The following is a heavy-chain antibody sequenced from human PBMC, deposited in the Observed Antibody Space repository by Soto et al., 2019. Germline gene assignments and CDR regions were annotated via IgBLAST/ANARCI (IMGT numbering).Heavy chain of an antibody. CDR1: GVSISSGGYY. V-gene: IGHV4-31*03. CDR2: IYYSGST. J-gene: IGHJ6*02. D-gene: IGHD3-22*01. CDR3: ARERNYDSSGYSYYYGMDV. Sequence: SETLSLTCTVSGVSISSGGYYWSWIRQHPGKGLEWIGYIYYSGSTYYNPSLKSRVTISVDTSKNQFSLKLSSVTAADTAVYYCARERNYDSSGYSYYYGMDVWGQGTTVTVSS.